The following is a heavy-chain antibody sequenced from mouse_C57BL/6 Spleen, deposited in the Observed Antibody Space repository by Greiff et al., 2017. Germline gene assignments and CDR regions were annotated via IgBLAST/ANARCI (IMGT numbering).Heavy chain of an antibody. Sequence: LQESGAELVRPGASVKMSCKASGYTFTSYNMHWVKQTPRQGLEWIGAIYPGNGDTSYTQKFKGKATLTVDKSSSTAYMQLSSLTSEDSAVYFYARIYYGNYWYCDVWGTGTTVTVSS. J-gene: IGHJ1*03. CDR1: GYTFTSYN. V-gene: IGHV1-12*01. CDR2: IYPGNGDT. CDR3: ARIYYGNYWYCDV. D-gene: IGHD2-1*01.